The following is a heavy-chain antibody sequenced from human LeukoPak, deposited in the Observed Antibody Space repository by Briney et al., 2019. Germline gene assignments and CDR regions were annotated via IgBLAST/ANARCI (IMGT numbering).Heavy chain of an antibody. CDR1: GFTFSSYG. Sequence: GGSLRLSCAASGFTFSSYGMHWVRQAPGKGREWVAVISYDGSNKYYADSVKGRFTISRDNSKNTLYLQMNSLRAEDTAVYYCAKGDIVVVPAALPPFDYWGQGTLVTVSS. CDR2: ISYDGSNK. V-gene: IGHV3-30*18. CDR3: AKGDIVVVPAALPPFDY. J-gene: IGHJ4*02. D-gene: IGHD2-2*01.